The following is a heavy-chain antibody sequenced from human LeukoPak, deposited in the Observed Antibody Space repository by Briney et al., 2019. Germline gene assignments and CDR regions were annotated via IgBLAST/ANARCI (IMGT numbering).Heavy chain of an antibody. Sequence: SETLSLTCAVYGGSFSGYYWSWIRQPPGKGLEWIGEINHSGSTNYNPSLKSRVTISVDTSKNQFSLKLSSVTAADTAVYYCARHVSVRFWSGYYPAYIDYWGQGTLVTVSS. CDR1: GGSFSGYY. CDR2: INHSGST. CDR3: ARHVSVRFWSGYYPAYIDY. V-gene: IGHV4-34*01. J-gene: IGHJ4*02. D-gene: IGHD3-3*01.